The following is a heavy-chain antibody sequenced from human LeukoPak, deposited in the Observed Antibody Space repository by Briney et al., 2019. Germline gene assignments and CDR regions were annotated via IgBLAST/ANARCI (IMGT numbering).Heavy chain of an antibody. D-gene: IGHD3-10*01. CDR1: GFTFDDYA. V-gene: IGHV3-9*03. CDR3: AKDKASGGSGTEYYYMDV. CDR2: ISWNSGSI. J-gene: IGHJ6*03. Sequence: PGRSLRLSCAASGFTFDDYAMHWVRRAPGKGLEWVSGISWNSGSIGYADSVKGRFTISRDNAKNSLYLQMNSLRAEDMALYYCAKDKASGGSGTEYYYMDVWGKGTTVTVSS.